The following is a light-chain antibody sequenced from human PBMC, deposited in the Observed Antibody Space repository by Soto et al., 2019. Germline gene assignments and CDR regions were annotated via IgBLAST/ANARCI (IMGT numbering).Light chain of an antibody. CDR3: RQYGYQLGFA. V-gene: IGKV3-20*01. Sequence: VVTHSPGTLPLAPEERTTRWSTALQNVSSNFLAWYQEKPGQAPRLLIYGASSRATGIPDRFSGSGSGTDFTLTICSLEPEDFAVYYCRQYGYQLGFAFGGGTKVDIK. J-gene: IGKJ4*01. CDR1: QNVSSNF. CDR2: GAS.